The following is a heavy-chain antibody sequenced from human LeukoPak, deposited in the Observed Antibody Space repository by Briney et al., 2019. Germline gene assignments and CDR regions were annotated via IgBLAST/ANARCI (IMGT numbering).Heavy chain of an antibody. CDR1: GFAFGAYW. J-gene: IGHJ4*02. D-gene: IGHD3-16*02. V-gene: IGHV3-7*01. CDR2: IKDDGSAQ. Sequence: GGSLRLPCAASGFAFGAYWMSWFRQAPGKGPEWVASIKDDGSAQFYVDSLEGRFTISRDNAKNTLYLQMDTMRVEDTAVYYCARHIVGEQNFDYWSQGTLVTVSS. CDR3: ARHIVGEQNFDY.